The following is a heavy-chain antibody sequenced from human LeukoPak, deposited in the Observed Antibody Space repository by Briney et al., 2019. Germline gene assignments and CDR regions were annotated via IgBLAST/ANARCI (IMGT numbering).Heavy chain of an antibody. Sequence: GGSLRLSCVTSGFPFSTYSMNRVRQAPGKGLEWLSYITSTSDTIYYADSVKGRFTISRDNAKNSLYLQMNSLRAEDTAVYYCASESSSTPFDYWGQGTLVTVSS. V-gene: IGHV3-48*01. D-gene: IGHD2-2*01. CDR2: ITSTSDTI. CDR1: GFPFSTYS. J-gene: IGHJ4*02. CDR3: ASESSSTPFDY.